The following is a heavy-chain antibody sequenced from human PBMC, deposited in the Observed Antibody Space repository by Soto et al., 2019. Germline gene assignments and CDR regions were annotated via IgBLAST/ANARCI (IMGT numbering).Heavy chain of an antibody. D-gene: IGHD3-10*01. J-gene: IGHJ4*02. V-gene: IGHV3-53*01. CDR1: GVTVGNNY. CDR2: IYSTGTT. Sequence: EVQLVESGGGLIQPGGSLKLSCAASGVTVGNNYMSWVRQAPGKGLEWVSLIYSTGTTKYADSVKGRFTASRDNAKNTLYLQRNGLRAEDTAVYYCAKDGRGSGSHYNTVGYWGQGTLVTVSS. CDR3: AKDGRGSGSHYNTVGY.